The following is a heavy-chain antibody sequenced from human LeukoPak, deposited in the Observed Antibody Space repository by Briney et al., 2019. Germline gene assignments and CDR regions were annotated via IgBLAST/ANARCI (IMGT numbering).Heavy chain of an antibody. CDR1: GFTFCDNG. CDR2: IRSKAYGCTT. D-gene: IGHD3-9*01. V-gene: IGHV3-49*03. CDR3: TRWGYFDWQSRYYYYYYGMDV. Sequence: GSLRLSCTASGFTFCDNGMSWFRQGPGKGLEGGGFIRSKAYGCTTEYAASVKGRFTISRDDYKRIAYLQMNSLKNEETAVYYCTRWGYFDWQSRYYYYYYGMDVWGKGTTVTVSS. J-gene: IGHJ6*04.